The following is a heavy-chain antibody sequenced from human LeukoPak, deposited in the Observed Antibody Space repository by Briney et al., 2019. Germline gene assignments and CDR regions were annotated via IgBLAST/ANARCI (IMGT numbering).Heavy chain of an antibody. V-gene: IGHV3-66*01. CDR3: ARAPQAGTSDY. J-gene: IGHJ4*02. Sequence: GGSLRLSCAASGFTVSSNYMSWVRQAPGKGLEWVSVIYSGGSTYYADSVKGRFTISRDSSKNTLYLQTNSLRAEDTAVYYCARAPQAGTSDYWGQGTLVTVSS. CDR1: GFTVSSNY. CDR2: IYSGGST. D-gene: IGHD6-19*01.